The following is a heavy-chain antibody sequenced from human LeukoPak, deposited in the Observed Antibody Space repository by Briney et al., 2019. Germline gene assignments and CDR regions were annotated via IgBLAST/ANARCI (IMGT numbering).Heavy chain of an antibody. CDR1: GGSFSGYY. J-gene: IGHJ4*02. Sequence: PSETLSLTCAVYGGSFSGYYWSWIRQPPGKGLEWIGSIYYSGSTYYNPSLKSRVTISVDTSKNQFSLKLSSVTAADTAVYYCARLRFLEWLPHPFDYWGQGTLVTVSS. V-gene: IGHV4-34*01. CDR2: IYYSGST. D-gene: IGHD3-3*01. CDR3: ARLRFLEWLPHPFDY.